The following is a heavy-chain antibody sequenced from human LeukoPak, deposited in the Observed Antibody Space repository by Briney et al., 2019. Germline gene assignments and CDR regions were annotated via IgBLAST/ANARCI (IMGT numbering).Heavy chain of an antibody. CDR1: GFTFSSYS. Sequence: GGSLRLSCAASGFTFSSYSMNWVRQAPGKGLEWVSSISSSSSYIYYADSVKGRFTISRDNAKNSLYLQMNSLRAEDTAVYYCARDLGGYYDRGYMDVWGKGTTVTISS. CDR3: ARDLGGYYDRGYMDV. D-gene: IGHD3-22*01. J-gene: IGHJ6*03. CDR2: ISSSSSYI. V-gene: IGHV3-21*01.